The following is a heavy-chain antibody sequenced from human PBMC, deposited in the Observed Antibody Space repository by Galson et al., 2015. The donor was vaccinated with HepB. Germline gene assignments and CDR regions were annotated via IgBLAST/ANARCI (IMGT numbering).Heavy chain of an antibody. CDR2: IRSSTSTV. V-gene: IGHV3-48*04. CDR3: ARDFVSYSGVFDY. J-gene: IGHJ4*02. D-gene: IGHD5-12*01. CDR1: GFSFSRYS. Sequence: SLRLSCAASGFSFSRYSMNWVRQAPGKGLEWVSYIRSSTSTVFYADSVQGRFSISRDSAKNSLHLQMNSLRAEDTAVYYCARDFVSYSGVFDYWGQGILVTVSS.